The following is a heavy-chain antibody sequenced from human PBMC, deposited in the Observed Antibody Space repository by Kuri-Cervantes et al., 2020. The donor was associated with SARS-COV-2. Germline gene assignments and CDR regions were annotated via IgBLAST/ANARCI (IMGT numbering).Heavy chain of an antibody. CDR1: GGSISSYY. Sequence: SETLSLTCTVSGGSISSYYWSWIRQPPGKGLEWIGYIYYSGSTYYNPSLKSRVTISVDTSKNQFSLKLSSVTAADTAVYYCASFSSVESGRDDYWGQGTLVTVSS. CDR2: IYYSGST. J-gene: IGHJ4*02. V-gene: IGHV4-59*06. D-gene: IGHD2/OR15-2a*01. CDR3: ASFSSVESGRDDY.